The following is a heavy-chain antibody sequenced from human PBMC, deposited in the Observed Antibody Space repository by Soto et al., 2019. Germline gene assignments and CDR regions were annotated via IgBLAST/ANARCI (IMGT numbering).Heavy chain of an antibody. V-gene: IGHV1-18*01. CDR3: ARGDNWNVDDF. Sequence: QVQLVPSGVEVKKPGASVKVACKTSGYMFTSYGVSWVRQAPGQGLEWMGWINVYNGHTSYLQKPQDRVTMTADTSTSTAYMELRNLRSDDTAMYYCARGDNWNVDDFWGQGTLVTVSS. CDR2: INVYNGHT. J-gene: IGHJ4*02. CDR1: GYMFTSYG. D-gene: IGHD1-20*01.